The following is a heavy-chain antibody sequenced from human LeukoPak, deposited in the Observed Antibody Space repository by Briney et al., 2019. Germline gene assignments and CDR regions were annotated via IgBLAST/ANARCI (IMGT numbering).Heavy chain of an antibody. D-gene: IGHD3-16*01. CDR2: ISSSGSTI. J-gene: IGHJ5*02. Sequence: QAGGSLRLSCAASGFTFSSYEMNWVRQAPGKGLEWVPYISSSGSTIYYADSVKGRFTISRDNAKNSLYLQMNSLRAEDTAVYYCARVGLQYNWFDPWGQGTLVTVSS. CDR1: GFTFSSYE. CDR3: ARVGLQYNWFDP. V-gene: IGHV3-48*03.